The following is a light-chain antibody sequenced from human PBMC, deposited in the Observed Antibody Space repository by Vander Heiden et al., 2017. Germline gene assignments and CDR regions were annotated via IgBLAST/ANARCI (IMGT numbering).Light chain of an antibody. V-gene: IGKV3-15*01. CDR3: QQYNNWPFT. Sequence: ASLSCRASQSVSTNLAWYQQKPGQAPRLLIYGASTRATGIPARFSGSGSGTDFTLTISSLQSEDFAVYYCQQYNNWPFTFGGGTKVEI. CDR2: GAS. J-gene: IGKJ4*01. CDR1: QSVSTN.